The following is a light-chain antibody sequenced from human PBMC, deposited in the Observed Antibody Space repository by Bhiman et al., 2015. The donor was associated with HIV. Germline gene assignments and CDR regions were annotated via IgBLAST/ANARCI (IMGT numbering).Light chain of an antibody. CDR2: DVN. CDR3: SSYTSSSAYV. J-gene: IGLJ1*01. V-gene: IGLV2-14*03. CDR1: GSDVGGYNH. Sequence: QSALTQPASVSGSPGQSITISCTGTGSDVGGYNHVSWYQQHPGKAPKLMIYDVNNRPSGVSNRFSGSKSGNTASLTISGLQAEDEADYYCSSYTSSSAYVFGTGTKVTVL.